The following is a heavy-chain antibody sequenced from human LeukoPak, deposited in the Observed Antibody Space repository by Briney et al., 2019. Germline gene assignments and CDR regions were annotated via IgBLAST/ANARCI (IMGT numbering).Heavy chain of an antibody. CDR3: ARETKLGDGVRMTETNRDAFDI. Sequence: RASVKVSCKASGGTFSSYAISWVRQAPGQGLEWMGRIIPILGIANYAQRFQGRVTITADKSTSTAYMELSSLRSEDTAVYYCARETKLGDGVRMTETNRDAFDIWGQGTMVTVSS. V-gene: IGHV1-69*04. CDR2: IIPILGIA. J-gene: IGHJ3*02. D-gene: IGHD1-7*01. CDR1: GGTFSSYA.